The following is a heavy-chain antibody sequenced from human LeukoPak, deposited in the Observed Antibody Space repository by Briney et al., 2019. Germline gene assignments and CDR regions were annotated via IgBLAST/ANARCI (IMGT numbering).Heavy chain of an antibody. CDR3: ARHIGGGIEDMDV. D-gene: IGHD3-16*02. J-gene: IGHJ6*03. CDR1: GGSISSSSYY. Sequence: SETLSLTCTVSGGSISSSSYYWGWIRQPPGKGLEWIGSIYYSGSTYYNPSLKSRVTISVDTSRNQFFLKMSSVTAADTAVYYCARHIGGGIEDMDVWGKGTKVTVSS. V-gene: IGHV4-39*01. CDR2: IYYSGST.